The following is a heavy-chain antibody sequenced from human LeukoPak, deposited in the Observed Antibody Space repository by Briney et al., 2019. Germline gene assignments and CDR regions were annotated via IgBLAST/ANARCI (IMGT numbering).Heavy chain of an antibody. CDR3: ARARNKYVSSGYSALDY. Sequence: GGSLRLSCAASDFTFRSYGMHWVRQAPGKGLQWVASLWYDGSNKYHADSVKGRFTISRDNSKNTLYLQMNSLRAEDTAVYYWARARNKYVSSGYSALDYWGQGTLVTVPS. V-gene: IGHV3-33*01. D-gene: IGHD3-22*01. CDR1: DFTFRSYG. CDR2: LWYDGSNK. J-gene: IGHJ4*02.